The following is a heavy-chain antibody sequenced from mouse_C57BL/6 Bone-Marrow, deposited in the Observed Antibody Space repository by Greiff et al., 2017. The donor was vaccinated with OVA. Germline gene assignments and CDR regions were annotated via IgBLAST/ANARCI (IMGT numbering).Heavy chain of an antibody. V-gene: IGHV3-8*01. J-gene: IGHJ3*01. D-gene: IGHD1-1*01. Sequence: EVMLVESGPGLAKPSQTLSLTCSVTGYSITSDYWNWIRKFPGNKLEYMGYISYSGSTYYNPSPKSRLSITRNTSKNQYYLQLKSVTTEDTATYYCARGLLRSEWFAYWGQGTLVTVSA. CDR2: ISYSGST. CDR1: GYSITSDY. CDR3: ARGLLRSEWFAY.